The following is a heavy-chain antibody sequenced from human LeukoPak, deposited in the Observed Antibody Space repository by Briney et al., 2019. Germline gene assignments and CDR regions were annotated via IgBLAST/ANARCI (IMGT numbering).Heavy chain of an antibody. V-gene: IGHV4-61*02. CDR2: IYTSGST. D-gene: IGHD2-21*02. Sequence: SETLSLTCTVSGGSISSGSYYWSWIRQPAGKGLEWIGRIYTSGSTNYNPSLKSRVTISVDTSKNQFSLKLSSVTAADTAVYYCASQRVVTCYYYMDVWGKGTTVTVSS. CDR3: ASQRVVTCYYYMDV. CDR1: GGSISSGSYY. J-gene: IGHJ6*03.